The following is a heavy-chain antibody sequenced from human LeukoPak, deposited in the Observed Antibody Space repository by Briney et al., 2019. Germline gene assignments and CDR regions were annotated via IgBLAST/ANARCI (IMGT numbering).Heavy chain of an antibody. CDR1: GFTFSSYE. J-gene: IGHJ3*02. CDR3: ARDHGI. Sequence: GGSLRLSCAASGFTFSSYEMNWVRQAPGKGLEWVSYISSSCSTIYYADSVKGRFTISKYNAKNSLYLQTNSVRAEDTAVYYCARDHGIWGQGTMVTVSS. V-gene: IGHV3-48*03. CDR2: ISSSCSTI.